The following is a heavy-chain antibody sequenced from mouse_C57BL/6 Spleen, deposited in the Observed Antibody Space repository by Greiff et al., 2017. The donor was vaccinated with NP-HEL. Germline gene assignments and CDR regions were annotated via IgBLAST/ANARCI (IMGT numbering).Heavy chain of an antibody. V-gene: IGHV5-17*01. D-gene: IGHD1-1*01. CDR3: ARYYYGSNWYFDV. J-gene: IGHJ1*03. CDR2: ISSGSSTI. CDR1: GFTFSDYG. Sequence: EVKLMESGGGLVKPGGSLKLSCAASGFTFSDYGMHWVRQAPEKGLEWVAYISSGSSTIYYADTVKGRFTISRDNAKNTLFLQMTSLRSEDTAMYYCARYYYGSNWYFDVWGTGTTVTVSS.